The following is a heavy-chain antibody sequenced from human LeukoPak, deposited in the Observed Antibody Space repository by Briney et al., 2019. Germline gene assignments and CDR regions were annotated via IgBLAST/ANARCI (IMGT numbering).Heavy chain of an antibody. CDR2: FYDSGST. J-gene: IGHJ5*02. CDR3: ARDSSEWVAQHFDP. CDR1: GGSISSSSYY. V-gene: IGHV4-39*07. Sequence: SETLSLTCTVSGGSISSSSYYWDWIRQPPGKGLEWIGNFYDSGSTYYNPSLKSRVTISVDTSKNQFSLKLSSVTAADTAVYDCARDSSEWVAQHFDPWGQGILVTVSS. D-gene: IGHD6-19*01.